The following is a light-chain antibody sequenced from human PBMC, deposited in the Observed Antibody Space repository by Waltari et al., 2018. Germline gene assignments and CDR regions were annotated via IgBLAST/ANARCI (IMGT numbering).Light chain of an antibody. CDR3: QQYGRSPLT. CDR2: DAS. J-gene: IGKJ4*01. CDR1: QHIRKNC. Sequence: EIVLTQSPVTLSLSAGERANLSCRATQHIRKNCLAWYQQKPGQAPRLLIYDASRRASGIPGRFTASGSGTDFTLTISSLEPQDFAVYYCQQYGRSPLTFGGGTKVEIK. V-gene: IGKV3-20*01.